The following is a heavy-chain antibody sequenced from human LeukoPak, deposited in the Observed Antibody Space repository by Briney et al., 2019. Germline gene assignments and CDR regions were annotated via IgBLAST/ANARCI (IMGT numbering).Heavy chain of an antibody. D-gene: IGHD2-15*01. J-gene: IGHJ6*03. CDR2: ISGSGGST. V-gene: IGHV3-23*01. CDR3: AKEGCSGGGCYYRHYYYYMDA. Sequence: GGSLRLSCAASGFTFSSYGMSWVRQAPGKGLEWVSAISGSGGSTYYADSVKGRFTISRDNSKNTLYLQMNILRAEDTAVYYCAKEGCSGGGCYYRHYYYYMDAWGKGTTVTISS. CDR1: GFTFSSYG.